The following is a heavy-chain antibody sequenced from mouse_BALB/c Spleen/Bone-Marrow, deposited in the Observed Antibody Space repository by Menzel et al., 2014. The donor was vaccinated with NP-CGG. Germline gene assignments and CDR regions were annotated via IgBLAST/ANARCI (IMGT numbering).Heavy chain of an antibody. CDR3: ARFPYDYGGGDY. CDR2: IDPANGNT. D-gene: IGHD2-4*01. J-gene: IGHJ2*01. Sequence: VQLKESGAELVKPGASVKLSCTASGFNIKDTYMHWVKQRPEQGLEWIGRIDPANGNTKYDPKFQGKATITADTSSNTAYLQLSSLTSGDTAVYCCARFPYDYGGGDYWGQGTTLTVSS. CDR1: GFNIKDTY. V-gene: IGHV14-3*02.